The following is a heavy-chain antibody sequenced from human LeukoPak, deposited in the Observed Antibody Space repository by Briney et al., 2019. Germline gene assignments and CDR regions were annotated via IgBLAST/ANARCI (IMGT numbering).Heavy chain of an antibody. CDR2: IIPIFGTA. V-gene: IGHV1-69*13. J-gene: IGHJ4*02. CDR3: ARSSMIVVVITTPYYFDY. CDR1: GGTFSSYA. D-gene: IGHD3-22*01. Sequence: GASVKVSCKASGGTFSSYAISWVRQAPGQGLEWMGGIIPIFGTANYAQKFQGRVMITADESTSTAYMELSSLRSEDTAVYYCARSSMIVVVITTPYYFDYWGQGTLVTVSS.